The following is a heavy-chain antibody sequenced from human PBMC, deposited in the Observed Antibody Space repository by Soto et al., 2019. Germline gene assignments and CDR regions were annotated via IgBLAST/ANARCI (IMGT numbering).Heavy chain of an antibody. CDR1: GFTFSSYW. J-gene: IGHJ5*02. Sequence: EVQLVESGGGLVQPGGSLRLSCAASGFTFSSYWMHWVRQAPGKGLVWVSRINSDGRSTSYADSVKGRFTISRDNAKNTLYLQMNSLRAEDTAVYYWARGEDAGYCSGGSCSGDWFDPWGQGTLVTVSS. CDR3: ARGEDAGYCSGGSCSGDWFDP. V-gene: IGHV3-74*01. D-gene: IGHD2-15*01. CDR2: INSDGRST.